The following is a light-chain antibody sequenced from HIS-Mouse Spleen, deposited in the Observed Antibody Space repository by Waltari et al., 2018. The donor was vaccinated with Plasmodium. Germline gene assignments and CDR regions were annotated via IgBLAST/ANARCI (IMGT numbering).Light chain of an antibody. V-gene: IGLV2-14*03. CDR1: SSDLGGYNY. CDR3: SSYTSSSTWV. CDR2: DVS. J-gene: IGLJ3*02. Sequence: QSALTQPASVSGSPGQSITISCTGTSSDLGGYNYVSWYQQHTGKAPKLMIYDVSNRPSGVSNRFSGSKSGNTASLTISGLQAEDEADYYCSSYTSSSTWVFGGGTKLTVL.